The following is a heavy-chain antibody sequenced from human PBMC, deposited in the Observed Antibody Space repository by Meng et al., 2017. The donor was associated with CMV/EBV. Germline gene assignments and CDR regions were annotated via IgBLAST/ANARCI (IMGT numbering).Heavy chain of an antibody. D-gene: IGHD3-22*01. CDR1: GFTFSSYA. V-gene: IGHV3-30-3*01. J-gene: IGHJ4*02. Sequence: GESLKISCAASGFTFSSYAMHWVRQAPGKGLEWVAVISYDGSNKYYADSAKGRFTISRDNSKNTLYLQMNSLRAEDTAVYYCARDPGVVVTNYFDYWGQGTLVTVSS. CDR2: ISYDGSNK. CDR3: ARDPGVVVTNYFDY.